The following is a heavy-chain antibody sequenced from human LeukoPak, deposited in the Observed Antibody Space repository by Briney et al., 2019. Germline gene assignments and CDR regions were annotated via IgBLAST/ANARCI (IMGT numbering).Heavy chain of an antibody. CDR3: ARAVTYYYDSSGYWRNWFDP. CDR1: GGSISSGGYS. J-gene: IGHJ5*02. V-gene: IGHV4-30-2*01. CDR2: INHSGST. Sequence: PPETLSLTCAVSGGSISSGGYSWSWIRQPPGKGLEWIGYINHSGSTYSNPSLKSRVTISVDRSKNQFSLKLSSVTAADTAVYYCARAVTYYYDSSGYWRNWFDPWGQGTLVTVSS. D-gene: IGHD3-22*01.